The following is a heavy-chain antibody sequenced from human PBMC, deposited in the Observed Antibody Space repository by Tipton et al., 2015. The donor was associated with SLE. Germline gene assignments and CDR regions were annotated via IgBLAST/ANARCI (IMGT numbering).Heavy chain of an antibody. CDR2: IYYSGST. V-gene: IGHV4-59*01. Sequence: TLSLTCTVSGGSICSYYWSWIRQPPGKGLEWIGYIYYSGSTNYNPSLKSRVTISVDTSKNQFSLKLSSVTAADTAVYYCAATFTAARGMDVWGQGTTVTVSS. J-gene: IGHJ6*02. D-gene: IGHD3-16*01. CDR1: GGSICSYY. CDR3: AATFTAARGMDV.